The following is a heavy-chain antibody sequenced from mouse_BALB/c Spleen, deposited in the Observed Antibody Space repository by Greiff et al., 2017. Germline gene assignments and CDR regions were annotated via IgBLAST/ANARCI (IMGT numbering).Heavy chain of an antibody. CDR2: ISSGGST. CDR3: ARASTATCYFDV. Sequence: DVMLVESGGGLVKPGGSLKLSCAASGFTFSSYAMSWVRQTPEKRLEWVASISSGGSTYYPDSVKGRFTISRDNARNILYLQMSSLRSEDTAMYYCARASTATCYFDVWGAGTTVTVSS. V-gene: IGHV5-6-5*01. D-gene: IGHD1-2*01. CDR1: GFTFSSYA. J-gene: IGHJ1*01.